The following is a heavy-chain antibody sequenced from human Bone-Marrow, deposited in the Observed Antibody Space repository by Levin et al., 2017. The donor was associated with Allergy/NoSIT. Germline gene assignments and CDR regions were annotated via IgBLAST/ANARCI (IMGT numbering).Heavy chain of an antibody. J-gene: IGHJ6*02. CDR3: ARILRGSVSTHYGLDV. Sequence: GSGPTLVKPTETLTLTCTVSGFSFSDARMGVAWIRQPTGKALEWLAHTFSNDDKSYSTSLKSRLTISKDTSKSQVVLTMTSMDHVDTATYYCARILRGSVSTHYGLDVWGQGTTVTVPS. D-gene: IGHD6-19*01. CDR1: GFSFSDARMG. CDR2: TFSNDDK. V-gene: IGHV2-26*01.